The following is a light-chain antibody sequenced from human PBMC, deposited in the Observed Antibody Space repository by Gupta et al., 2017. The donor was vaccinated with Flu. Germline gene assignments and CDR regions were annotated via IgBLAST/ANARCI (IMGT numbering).Light chain of an antibody. V-gene: IGKV3-15*01. Sequence: EIVMTQSPATLSVSPGESATLACRASQSVSSNVACYQQKPGQAPRLLFYGSSTRATVIPALCSSSCSGTEFTLTISSLQSEEFAVYCCQQYNNRQTFGQGTKLEIK. J-gene: IGKJ2*01. CDR3: QQYNNRQT. CDR1: QSVSSN. CDR2: GSS.